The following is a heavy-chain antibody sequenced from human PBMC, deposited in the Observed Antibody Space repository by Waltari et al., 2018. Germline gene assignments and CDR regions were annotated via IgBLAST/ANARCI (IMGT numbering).Heavy chain of an antibody. Sequence: ESGPGEVKPSETLSPPCSVSGASIGNSYWAWVRQTPGKGLQWIGSVLYSEPVTFYNPSLRSRVAISADTSRNEVSLTLTSVTAADTAIYFCARSISVTDYGMDVWGQGTNVTVSS. D-gene: IGHD2-21*02. CDR3: ARSISVTDYGMDV. V-gene: IGHV4-39*01. J-gene: IGHJ6*02. CDR2: VLYSEPVT. CDR1: GASIGNSY.